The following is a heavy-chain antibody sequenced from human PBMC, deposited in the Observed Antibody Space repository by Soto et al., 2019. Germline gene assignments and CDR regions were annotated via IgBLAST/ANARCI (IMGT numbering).Heavy chain of an antibody. CDR3: ARHNSXGLYCSSTSCYAYYFDY. V-gene: IGHV4-39*01. D-gene: IGHD2-2*01. CDR2: IYYSGST. J-gene: IGHJ4*02. Sequence: SETLSLTCTVSGGSISSSSYYWGWIRQPPGKGLEWIGSIYYSGSTYYNPSLKSRVTISVDTSKNQFSLKLSSVTAADTAVYYCARHNSXGLYCSSTSCYAYYFDYWGQGTLVTVSS. CDR1: GGSISSSSYY.